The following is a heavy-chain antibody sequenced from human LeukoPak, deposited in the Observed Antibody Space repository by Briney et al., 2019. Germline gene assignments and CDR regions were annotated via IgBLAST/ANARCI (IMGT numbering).Heavy chain of an antibody. V-gene: IGHV4-34*01. Sequence: SQTLSLTCALYAGSLSAFYWSWIRHPPGKGLEWIGEINHSGSTNYNPSLTSRVTIPVDTSKSQFSLKLSSVTAADTAVYNCARGTMTTVTYYFDYCGQGTLVTVSS. CDR1: AGSLSAFY. CDR2: INHSGST. J-gene: IGHJ4*02. CDR3: ARGTMTTVTYYFDY. D-gene: IGHD4-17*01.